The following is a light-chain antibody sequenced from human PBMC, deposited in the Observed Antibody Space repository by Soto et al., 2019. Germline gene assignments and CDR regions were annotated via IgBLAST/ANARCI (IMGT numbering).Light chain of an antibody. V-gene: IGKV3-20*01. J-gene: IGKJ4*01. Sequence: EIVLTQSPGTLSVSPGERATLSSSASQSVGRNYLAWYQQKPGQAPRLLIYDASSRATGIPDRFSGSASGIDFTLTISRLEPEDFAVYFCQQYATSPLTFGGGTKVETK. CDR2: DAS. CDR3: QQYATSPLT. CDR1: QSVGRNY.